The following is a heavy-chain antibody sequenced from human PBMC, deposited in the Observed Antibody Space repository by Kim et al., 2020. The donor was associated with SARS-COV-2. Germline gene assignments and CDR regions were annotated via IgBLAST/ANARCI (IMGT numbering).Heavy chain of an antibody. Sequence: SVKVSCKASGGTFSSYAISWVRQAPGQGLEWMGRIIPILGIANYAQKFQGRVTITADKSTSTAYMELSSLRSEDTAVYYCARDSTGGTMIVVVPRAGMDVWGQGTTVTVSS. CDR3: ARDSTGGTMIVVVPRAGMDV. D-gene: IGHD3-22*01. J-gene: IGHJ6*02. V-gene: IGHV1-69*04. CDR2: IIPILGIA. CDR1: GGTFSSYA.